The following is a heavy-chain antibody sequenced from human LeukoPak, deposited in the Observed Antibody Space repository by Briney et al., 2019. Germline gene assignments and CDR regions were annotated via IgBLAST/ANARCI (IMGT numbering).Heavy chain of an antibody. J-gene: IGHJ4*02. CDR3: ARRDDSSGYHKIFDY. CDR2: IYYGENT. Sequence: SETLSLTCTVSGGSISSSSYYWGWIRQPPGKGLEWIGNIYYGENTYYNPSLKSRVTISIDTSKNQFYLKLSSLTAADTAVYYCARRDDSSGYHKIFDYWGPGTLVTISS. CDR1: GGSISSSSYY. D-gene: IGHD3-22*01. V-gene: IGHV4-39*01.